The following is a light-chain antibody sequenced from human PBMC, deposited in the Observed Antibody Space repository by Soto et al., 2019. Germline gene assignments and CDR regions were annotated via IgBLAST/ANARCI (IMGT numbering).Light chain of an antibody. CDR1: QSISRS. CDR2: DAS. V-gene: IGKV3-11*01. Sequence: IVLTQSPAILSVSPGERATLSCRASQSISRSLAWYQQKPGQAPRLLISDASTRATGIPARFSGSGSGTDFTLTINSLEPEDFALYYCQQRYNWPPTFGQGTKVDI. CDR3: QQRYNWPPT. J-gene: IGKJ1*01.